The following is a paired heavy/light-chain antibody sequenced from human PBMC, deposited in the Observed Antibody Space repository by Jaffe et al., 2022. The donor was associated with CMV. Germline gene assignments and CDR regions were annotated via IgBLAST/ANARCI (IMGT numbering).Light chain of an antibody. J-gene: IGLJ2*01. Sequence: QSLLTQPPSASGTPGQRVTISCSGSSSNIGGNVVHWYQQLPGTAPKLLMFSNNERPSGVPDRFSGSKSGTSASLAISGLQSEDEADYYCAAWDDSLNGPAFGGGTKLTVL. CDR2: SNN. V-gene: IGLV1-44*01. CDR3: AAWDDSLNGPA. CDR1: SSNIGGNV.
Heavy chain of an antibody. V-gene: IGHV1-2*02. J-gene: IGHJ4*02. CDR2: INPKTGGT. CDR3: ANSGFVSNTFDY. Sequence: QVHLVQSGAEVKKPGASVKVSCKASGYTFSDYYIHWVRQAPGQGLEWMAWINPKTGGTNYGQNFQGRVTMTRDTSISTAHMELSRLTSDDTAVYYCANSGFVSNTFDYWGQGTLVTVSS. CDR1: GYTFSDYY. D-gene: IGHD6-19*01.